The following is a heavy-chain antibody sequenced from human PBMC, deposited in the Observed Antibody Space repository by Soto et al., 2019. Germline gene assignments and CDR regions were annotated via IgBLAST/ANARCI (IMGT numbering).Heavy chain of an antibody. CDR3: AKVYNGPSGHILGYYYGMDV. CDR2: ISGSGGST. Sequence: PGGSLRLSCAASGFTFSSYAMSWVRQAPGKGLEWVSAISGSGGSTYYADSVKGRFTISRDNSKNTLYLQMNSLRAEDTAVYYCAKVYNGPSGHILGYYYGMDVWGQGTTVTVSS. J-gene: IGHJ6*02. D-gene: IGHD3-9*01. V-gene: IGHV3-23*01. CDR1: GFTFSSYA.